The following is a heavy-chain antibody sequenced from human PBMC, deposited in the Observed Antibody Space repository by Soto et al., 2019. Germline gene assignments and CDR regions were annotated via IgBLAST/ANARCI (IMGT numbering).Heavy chain of an antibody. J-gene: IGHJ3*02. D-gene: IGHD2-2*01. CDR2: FDPEDGET. V-gene: IGHV1-24*01. CDR3: AADPNAVPAAPGLAFDI. Sequence: GASVKVSCKVSGYTLTELSMHWVRQAPGKGLEWMGGFDPEDGETIYAQKFQGRVTMTEDTSTDTAYMELSSLRSEDTAVYYCAADPNAVPAAPGLAFDIWGQGTMVTVSS. CDR1: GYTLTELS.